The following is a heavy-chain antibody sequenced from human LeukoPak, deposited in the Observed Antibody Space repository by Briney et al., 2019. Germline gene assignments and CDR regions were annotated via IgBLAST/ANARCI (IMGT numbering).Heavy chain of an antibody. D-gene: IGHD5-18*01. CDR1: RFTFSNYA. J-gene: IGHJ5*02. CDR3: VRDWPGDSYGADP. CDR2: ISNDGSNN. Sequence: PGGSLRLSCAASRFTFSNYAMHWDRQAPGKGLEWVAVISNDGSNNYYADSVKGRFTISRDNSKSTLYLQMNSLRAEDTAVYYCVRDWPGDSYGADPWGQGTLVTVSS. V-gene: IGHV3-30-3*01.